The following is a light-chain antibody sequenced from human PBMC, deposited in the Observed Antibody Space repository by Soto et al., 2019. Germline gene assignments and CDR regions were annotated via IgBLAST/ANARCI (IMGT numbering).Light chain of an antibody. CDR1: QSVSSSS. CDR3: QQYGRN. Sequence: EIVLTQSPGTLSLSPGERATLSCRASQSVSSSSLAWYQQKPGQAPRLLIYGASSRATGIPDRFSGSGSGTVFTLTISRLEPDDFAVYYCQQYGRNFGPGTKVDIK. CDR2: GAS. V-gene: IGKV3-20*01. J-gene: IGKJ3*01.